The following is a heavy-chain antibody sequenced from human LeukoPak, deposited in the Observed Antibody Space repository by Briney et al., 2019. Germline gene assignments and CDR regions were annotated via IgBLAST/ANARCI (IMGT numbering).Heavy chain of an antibody. J-gene: IGHJ4*02. D-gene: IGHD3-22*01. CDR2: ISYDGSNK. Sequence: HPGGSLRLSCAASGFTFSSYAMHWVRQAPGKGLEWVAAISYDGSNKYYADSVKGRFTISRDNSKNTLYLQMNSLRAEDTAVYYCARDRGTMIVVVTLDYWGQGTLVTVSS. V-gene: IGHV3-30*04. CDR1: GFTFSSYA. CDR3: ARDRGTMIVVVTLDY.